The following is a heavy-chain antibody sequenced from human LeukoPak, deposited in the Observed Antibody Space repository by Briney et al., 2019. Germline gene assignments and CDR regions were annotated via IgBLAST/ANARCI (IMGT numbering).Heavy chain of an antibody. Sequence: GGSLRLSCATSGFSFSTYVMFWVRQAPGKGLEYVSSISSNGVNTYYANSVKGRFTISRDNAKNTLHLQMNSLRAEDTAVYYCARDFWSGFYDYWGQGTLVTVSS. CDR1: GFSFSTYV. D-gene: IGHD3-3*01. CDR3: ARDFWSGFYDY. J-gene: IGHJ4*02. CDR2: ISSNGVNT. V-gene: IGHV3-64*01.